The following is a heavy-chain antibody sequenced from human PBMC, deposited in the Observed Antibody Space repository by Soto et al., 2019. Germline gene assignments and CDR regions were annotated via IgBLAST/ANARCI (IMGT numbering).Heavy chain of an antibody. Sequence: EVQLVESGGGLVQPGGSLRLSCAASGFTFSSYSMNWVRQAPGKGLEWVSYISSSSSTIYYADSVKGRFTISRDNAKNSLYLQMNSLRAEDTPVYYCARDGGQWLNWFDPWGQGTLVTVSS. CDR3: ARDGGQWLNWFDP. D-gene: IGHD6-19*01. J-gene: IGHJ5*02. CDR2: ISSSSSTI. CDR1: GFTFSSYS. V-gene: IGHV3-48*01.